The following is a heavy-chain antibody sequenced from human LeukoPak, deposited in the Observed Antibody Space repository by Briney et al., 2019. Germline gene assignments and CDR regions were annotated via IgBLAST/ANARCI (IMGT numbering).Heavy chain of an antibody. V-gene: IGHV3-11*01. J-gene: IGHJ6*03. D-gene: IGHD2-21*01. Sequence: AGSLRLSCAASGFTFSDYYMSWIRQAPGKGLEWVSYISSSGSTIYYADSVKGRFTISRDNAKNSLYLQMNSLRAEDTAVYYCARVQIAPYYYMDVWGKGTTVTVSS. CDR3: ARVQIAPYYYMDV. CDR2: ISSSGSTI. CDR1: GFTFSDYY.